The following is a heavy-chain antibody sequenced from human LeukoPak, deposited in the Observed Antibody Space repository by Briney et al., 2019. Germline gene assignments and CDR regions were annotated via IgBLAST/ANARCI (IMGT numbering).Heavy chain of an antibody. V-gene: IGHV3-23*01. CDR2: ISDNEGRA. Sequence: PGGSLRLSCAASGFTFNYYAMSWVRQAPGKGVEWGSGISDNEGRAYYTDSVKGRFTISRDNTKNTVYLQMHNLRADDTAVYFCARHDSFIPYWGQGTLVTVSS. D-gene: IGHD5-18*01. CDR3: ARHDSFIPY. CDR1: GFTFNYYA. J-gene: IGHJ4*02.